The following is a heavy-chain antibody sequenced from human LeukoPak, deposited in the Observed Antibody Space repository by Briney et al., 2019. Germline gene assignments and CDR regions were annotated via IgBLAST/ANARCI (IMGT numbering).Heavy chain of an antibody. V-gene: IGHV1-46*01. Sequence: ASVKVSCKASGYTFTSYYMHWVRQAPGQGLEWMGIINPSGGSTSYAQKFQGRVTMTRDTSTSTVYMELSSLRSEDTAVYYCAREYRGGDCPSTMGYYGMDVWGQGTTVTVSS. CDR3: AREYRGGDCPSTMGYYGMDV. CDR1: GYTFTSYY. J-gene: IGHJ6*02. CDR2: INPSGGST. D-gene: IGHD2-21*02.